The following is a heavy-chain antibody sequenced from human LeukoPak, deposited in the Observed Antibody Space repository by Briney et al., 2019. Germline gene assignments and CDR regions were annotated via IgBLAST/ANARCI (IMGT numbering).Heavy chain of an antibody. Sequence: GASVKVSCKTSGGSLRNYTISWVRQAPGQGLEWMGWISGYNGNTNYAQKLQGRVAMTTDTSTSTAYMELRSLRSDDTAVYYCARRTYSSSSSIFDYWGQGTLVTVSS. CDR2: ISGYNGNT. V-gene: IGHV1-18*01. CDR3: ARRTYSSSSSIFDY. CDR1: GGSLRNYT. J-gene: IGHJ4*02. D-gene: IGHD6-6*01.